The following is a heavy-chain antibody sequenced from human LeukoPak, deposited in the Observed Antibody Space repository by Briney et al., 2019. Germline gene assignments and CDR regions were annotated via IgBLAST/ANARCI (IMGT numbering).Heavy chain of an antibody. CDR2: IFSSGSS. CDR3: TRGSIAYSYMDV. CDR1: GGSISSYS. V-gene: IGHV4-4*07. Sequence: PSETLSLTCSVSGGSISSYSWSSIRQPAGKGLDWIGRIFSSGSSKYNPSLKSRVIMSVDTSKNQFSLKLTSVTAAETAVYYCTRGSIAYSYMDVWGKGTTVTMSS. D-gene: IGHD3-22*01. J-gene: IGHJ6*03.